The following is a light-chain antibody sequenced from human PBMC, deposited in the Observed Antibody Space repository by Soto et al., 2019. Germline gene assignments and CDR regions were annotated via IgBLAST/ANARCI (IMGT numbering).Light chain of an antibody. CDR2: GAS. CDR1: LSISTH. V-gene: IGKV3-15*01. J-gene: IGKJ1*01. Sequence: EIVMTQSPATLSVSPGERATLSCRASLSISTHLAWYKRKPGQAPRLLIYGASTRATGIPARFSGSGSGTEFTLTITSLQSEDFAVYYCQQYNNWPQTFGQGTKVDIK. CDR3: QQYNNWPQT.